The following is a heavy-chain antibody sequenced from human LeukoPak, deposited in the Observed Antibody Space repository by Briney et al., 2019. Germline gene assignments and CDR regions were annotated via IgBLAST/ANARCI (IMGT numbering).Heavy chain of an antibody. CDR2: ISNSGSTI. J-gene: IGHJ6*02. CDR1: GFTFSSYE. Sequence: GGSLRLSCAASGFTFSSYEMNWVRQAPGKGLEWVSNISNSGSTIYYVDSVKGRFTISRDNAKNSLYLQMSSLRAEDTAVYYCARERPNIVATIIDYYYYGMDVWGQGTTVTVSS. D-gene: IGHD5-12*01. V-gene: IGHV3-48*03. CDR3: ARERPNIVATIIDYYYYGMDV.